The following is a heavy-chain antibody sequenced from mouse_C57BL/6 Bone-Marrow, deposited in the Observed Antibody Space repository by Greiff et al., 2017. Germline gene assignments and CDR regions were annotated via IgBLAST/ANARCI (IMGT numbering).Heavy chain of an antibody. D-gene: IGHD3-1*01. J-gene: IGHJ4*01. V-gene: IGHV5-15*01. Sequence: EVKVVESGGGLVQPGGSLKLSCAASGFTFSDYGMAWVRQAPRKGPEWVAFISNLAYSIYYADTVTGRFTISRENAKNTLYLEMSSLRSEDTAMYYCARRGGFYYYAMDYWGQGTSVTVSS. CDR3: ARRGGFYYYAMDY. CDR1: GFTFSDYG. CDR2: ISNLAYSI.